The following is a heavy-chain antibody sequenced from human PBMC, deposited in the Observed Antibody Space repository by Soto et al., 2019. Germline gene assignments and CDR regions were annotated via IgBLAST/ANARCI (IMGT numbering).Heavy chain of an antibody. V-gene: IGHV3-21*01. CDR1: GFTFSSYS. D-gene: IGHD3-3*01. J-gene: IGHJ6*02. CDR3: ARAAGLGGYYVANYYYYGMYI. CDR2: ISSSSSYI. Sequence: GGSLRLSCAASGFTFSSYSMNWVRQAPGKGLEWVSSISSSSSYIYYADSVKGRCTISRDNAKNSLYLQMNSLRAEDTAVYYCARAAGLGGYYVANYYYYGMYIWGQGTTITVS.